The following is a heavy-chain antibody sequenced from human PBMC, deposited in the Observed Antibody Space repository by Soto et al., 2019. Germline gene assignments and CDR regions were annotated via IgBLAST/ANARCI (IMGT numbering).Heavy chain of an antibody. V-gene: IGHV3-30*03. CDR1: GFIFSTYS. J-gene: IGHJ6*02. Sequence: PGGSLRLCCAASGFIFSTYSIHWVRQAPGKGLEWVAVTTFDGMNKYNADSVKSRFTISRDASKKTVYLQMNSLTTEDTAVYFCARETDGMDVWGQGTTVTVSS. CDR3: ARETDGMDV. CDR2: TTFDGMNK.